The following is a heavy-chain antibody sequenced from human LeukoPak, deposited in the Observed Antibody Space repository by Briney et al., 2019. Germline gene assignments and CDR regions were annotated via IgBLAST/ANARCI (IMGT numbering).Heavy chain of an antibody. J-gene: IGHJ4*02. Sequence: GGSLRLSCAASGFAFSNYWMSWVRQAPGKGLEWVANIKQDGSEKYYVDSVKGRFTISRDNAKNSLYVQMNSLRAEDTAVYYCATVAGYYNWNYDYWGQGTLVTVSS. V-gene: IGHV3-7*01. CDR1: GFAFSNYW. D-gene: IGHD3-9*01. CDR2: IKQDGSEK. CDR3: ATVAGYYNWNYDY.